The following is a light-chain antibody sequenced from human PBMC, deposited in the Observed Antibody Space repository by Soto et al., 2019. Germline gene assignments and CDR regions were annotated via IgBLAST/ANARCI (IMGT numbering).Light chain of an antibody. CDR2: WAS. V-gene: IGKV4-1*01. CDR1: QSGLYSSNNKNY. CDR3: QQYYSRPLT. J-gene: IGKJ4*01. Sequence: DIVTTKSTASLAVSLCERATINFKSSQSGLYSSNNKNYLAWYQQKPGQPPKLLIYWASTRESGVPDRFGGSGSGTDFTLTISSLQAEDVAVYYCQQYYSRPLTFGGGTKVDIK.